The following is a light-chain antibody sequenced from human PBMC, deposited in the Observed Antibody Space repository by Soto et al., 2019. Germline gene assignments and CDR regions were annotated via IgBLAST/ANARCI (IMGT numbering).Light chain of an antibody. V-gene: IGKV1-5*03. J-gene: IGKJ4*01. CDR3: QQYNSYPLT. Sequence: DIQMTQSPSTLSASVGDRVTTTCRASQSISSWLAWYQQKPGKAPKLLIYKASSLESGVPSRFRGSGSGTEFTLSISSLQPDDFATYYCQQYNSYPLTFGGGTKVEIK. CDR2: KAS. CDR1: QSISSW.